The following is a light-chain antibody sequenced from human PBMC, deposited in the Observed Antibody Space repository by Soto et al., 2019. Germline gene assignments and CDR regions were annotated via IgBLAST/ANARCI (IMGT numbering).Light chain of an antibody. J-gene: IGLJ2*01. CDR1: RSNIGSNY. CDR2: RSN. Sequence: QSVLTQPPSASGTPGQMVTISCSGSRSNIGSNYVYWYQQFPGTAPKLLIYRSNQRPSGVPDRFSGSKSGTSASLTISGLRSEDEADYYCAAWDDRLSAVGFGGGTKVTVL. CDR3: AAWDDRLSAVG. V-gene: IGLV1-47*01.